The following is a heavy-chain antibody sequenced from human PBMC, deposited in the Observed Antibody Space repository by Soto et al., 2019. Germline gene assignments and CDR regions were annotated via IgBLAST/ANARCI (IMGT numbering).Heavy chain of an antibody. CDR3: ARARGAADDYYYYGMDV. CDR2: FSAYNGNT. D-gene: IGHD6-13*01. J-gene: IGHJ6*02. V-gene: IGHV1-18*01. Sequence: ASVKVSCKASGYTFTSYGISWVRQAPGQGLECMGWFSAYNGNTNYAQKLQGRVTMTTDTSTSTAYMELRSLRSDDTAVYYCARARGAADDYYYYGMDVWGQGTTVTAP. CDR1: GYTFTSYG.